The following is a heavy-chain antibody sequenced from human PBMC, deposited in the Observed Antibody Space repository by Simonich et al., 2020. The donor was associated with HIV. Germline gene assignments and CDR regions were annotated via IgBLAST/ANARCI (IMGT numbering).Heavy chain of an antibody. D-gene: IGHD3-22*01. Sequence: QVQLVQSGAEVKKPGASVKVSCKASGYTFTGYSMHWVRQAPGQGLEWMGWINPNSGGTNYAQKFQGRVTITRDTSISTAYMELSRLRSDDTAVYYCARQLGFYDDSKAYMDVWGKGTTVTVSS. J-gene: IGHJ6*03. CDR2: INPNSGGT. CDR3: ARQLGFYDDSKAYMDV. V-gene: IGHV1-2*02. CDR1: GYTFTGYS.